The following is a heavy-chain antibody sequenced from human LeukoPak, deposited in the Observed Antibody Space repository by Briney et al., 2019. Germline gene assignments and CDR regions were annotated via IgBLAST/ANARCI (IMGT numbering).Heavy chain of an antibody. CDR3: AKDDNWLQFES. D-gene: IGHD5-24*01. Sequence: GGSLRLSCAASEFSVGSNYMTWVRQAPGKGLEWVSLIYSGGSTYYADSVKGRFTISRDNSKNTLYLQMNSLRAEDTAVYYCAKDDNWLQFESWGQGTLVTVSS. CDR1: EFSVGSNY. CDR2: IYSGGST. J-gene: IGHJ5*01. V-gene: IGHV3-53*01.